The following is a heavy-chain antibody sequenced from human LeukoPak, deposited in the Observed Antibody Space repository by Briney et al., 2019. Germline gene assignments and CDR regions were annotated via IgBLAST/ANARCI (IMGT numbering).Heavy chain of an antibody. D-gene: IGHD2-15*01. CDR3: VTRGYCSGGSCYPVYYFDY. Sequence: SGTLSLTCAVSGGSISSSNWWSWVRQPPGKGLEWIGEIYHSGSTNYNPSLKSRVTISVDKSKNQFSLKLSSVTAADTAVYYCVTRGYCSGGSCYPVYYFDYWGQGTLVTVSS. J-gene: IGHJ4*02. CDR1: GGSISSSNW. V-gene: IGHV4-4*02. CDR2: IYHSGST.